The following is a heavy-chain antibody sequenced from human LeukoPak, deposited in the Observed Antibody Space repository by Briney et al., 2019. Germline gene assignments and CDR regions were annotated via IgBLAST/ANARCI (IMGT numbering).Heavy chain of an antibody. CDR3: ARETSWLGGDAFDI. V-gene: IGHV4-59*01. Sequence: SETLSLTCSASGGSISSYYWSWIRQPPGKRLEWIGDIHHSGSTHYNPSIKGRVTISMDTSKNQFSLKLSSVTAADTAVYYCARETSWLGGDAFDIWGPGTMVSVSS. CDR1: GGSISSYY. J-gene: IGHJ3*02. D-gene: IGHD2-2*01. CDR2: IHHSGST.